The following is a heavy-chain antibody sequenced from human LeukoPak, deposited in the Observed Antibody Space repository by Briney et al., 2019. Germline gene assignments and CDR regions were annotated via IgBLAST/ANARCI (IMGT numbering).Heavy chain of an antibody. Sequence: GGSLRLSCAASDFTFSSYGIHWVRQAPGKGLEWVAFIRYDGSYKYYADSVGGRFTISRDNSKNTLYLQMNSLRAEDTAVYYCAKLTGTSPRWGQGTLVTVSS. CDR2: IRYDGSYK. V-gene: IGHV3-30*02. CDR3: AKLTGTSPR. J-gene: IGHJ4*02. D-gene: IGHD1-20*01. CDR1: DFTFSSYG.